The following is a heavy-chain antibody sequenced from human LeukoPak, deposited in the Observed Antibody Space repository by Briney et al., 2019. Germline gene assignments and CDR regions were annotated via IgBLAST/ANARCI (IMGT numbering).Heavy chain of an antibody. CDR1: GFTFSSYG. CDR3: ARESELYYDSSGYYYASPFDY. V-gene: IGHV3-33*01. J-gene: IGHJ4*02. D-gene: IGHD3-22*01. Sequence: PGGSLRLSCAASGFTFSSYGMHWVRQAPGKGLEWVAVIWYDGSNKYYADSVKGRFTISRDNSKNTLYLQMNSLRAEDTAVYYCARESELYYDSSGYYYASPFDYWGQGTLSPSPQ. CDR2: IWYDGSNK.